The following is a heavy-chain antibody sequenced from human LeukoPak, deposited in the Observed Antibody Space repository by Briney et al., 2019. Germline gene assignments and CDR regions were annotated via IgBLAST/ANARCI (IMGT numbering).Heavy chain of an antibody. CDR2: ISSSGSYI. CDR1: GFTFSSYS. J-gene: IGHJ5*02. CDR3: ARDPRDSSGS. D-gene: IGHD3-22*01. Sequence: PRGSLRLSCAASGFTFSSYSMNWVRQAPGKGLEWVSSISSSGSYIYYADSVKGRFTISRDNAKNSLYLQMNSLRAEDTAVYYCARDPRDSSGSWGQGTLVTVSS. V-gene: IGHV3-21*01.